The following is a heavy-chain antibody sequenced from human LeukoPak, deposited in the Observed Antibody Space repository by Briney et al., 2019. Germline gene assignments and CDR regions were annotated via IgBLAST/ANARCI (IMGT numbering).Heavy chain of an antibody. CDR3: AKIEGKYQLANVPDH. V-gene: IGHV3-30*02. CDR2: IRYDGNNK. CDR1: GFTFSTYG. Sequence: PGGSLRLSCAACGFTFSTYGMHWVRQAPGKGLEWVTFIRYDGNNKYYADFVKGRFTISRDNSKNTLYLHMNSLRTEDTAVYYCAKIEGKYQLANVPDHWGQGTLVTVSS. D-gene: IGHD2-2*01. J-gene: IGHJ4*02.